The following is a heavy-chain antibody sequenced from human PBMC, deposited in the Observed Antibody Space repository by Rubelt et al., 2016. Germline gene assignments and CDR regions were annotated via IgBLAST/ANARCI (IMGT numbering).Heavy chain of an antibody. CDR1: GYSFTSYW. D-gene: IGHD1-1*01. V-gene: IGHV5-51*01. CDR2: IYPGDSDT. Sequence: EVQLVQSGAEVKKPGESLKISCKGSGYSFTSYWIGWVRQMPGKGLEWMGLIYPGDSDTSYSPSCQGRVTIPAAKSISTAYRQWSSLMASDTAMDSCARLSAVGYRNWFDPWGQGTRVTVSS. CDR3: ARLSAVGYRNWFDP. J-gene: IGHJ5*02.